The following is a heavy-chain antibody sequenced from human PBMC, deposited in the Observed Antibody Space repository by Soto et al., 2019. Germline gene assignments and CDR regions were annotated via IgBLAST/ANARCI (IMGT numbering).Heavy chain of an antibody. Sequence: QVQLVESGGGVVQPGRSLRLSCAASGFTFSSYGMHWVRQAPGKGLEWVAVIWYDGSNKYYADSVKGRFTISRDNSKNTLYLQMNSLRAEDTAVYYCARDRTLIQLWVNYLQTDGMDVWGQGTTVTVSS. CDR3: ARDRTLIQLWVNYLQTDGMDV. D-gene: IGHD5-18*01. CDR1: GFTFSSYG. CDR2: IWYDGSNK. V-gene: IGHV3-33*01. J-gene: IGHJ6*02.